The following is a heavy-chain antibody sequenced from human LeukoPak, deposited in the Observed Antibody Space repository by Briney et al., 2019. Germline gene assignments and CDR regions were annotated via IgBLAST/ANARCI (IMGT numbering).Heavy chain of an antibody. CDR2: ISAYNGNT. CDR3: ARAPPHVAYNYDSSGYLPDY. V-gene: IGHV1-18*01. CDR1: GYTFTSYG. J-gene: IGHJ4*02. Sequence: ASVKVSCKASGYTFTSYGISWVRQAPGQGLEWMGWISAYNGNTNYAQKLQGRVTMTTDTSTSTAYMELRSLRSDDTAVYYCARAPPHVAYNYDSSGYLPDYWGQGTLVTVSS. D-gene: IGHD3-22*01.